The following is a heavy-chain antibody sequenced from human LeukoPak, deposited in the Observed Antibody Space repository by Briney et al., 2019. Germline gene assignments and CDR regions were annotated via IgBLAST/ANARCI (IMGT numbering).Heavy chain of an antibody. V-gene: IGHV3-21*03. CDR1: GFTFSNYN. D-gene: IGHD5-18*01. J-gene: IGHJ3*02. CDR2: IRSSTTYV. CDR3: ARENGYSSDAFDI. Sequence: PGGSLRLSCAASGFTFSNYNMNWVRQAPGKGLEWVSSIRSSTTYVYYADSVKGRFTISRDNAKNSLYLQMNSLKTEDTAVYYCARENGYSSDAFDIWGQGTLVTVSS.